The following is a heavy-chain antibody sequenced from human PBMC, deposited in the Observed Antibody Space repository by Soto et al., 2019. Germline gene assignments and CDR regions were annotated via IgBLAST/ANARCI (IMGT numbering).Heavy chain of an antibody. CDR1: CGSISGSY. Sequence: SETLSLTCSFSCGSISGSYWSWIRQSPGKGLEWLGYVYYTGSTNYSPSLRSRVSISVDTSKNEFSLRLSSVTAADTAVYFCARSVAVPGYHIDYWGQGTLVTVSS. D-gene: IGHD3-9*01. CDR2: VYYTGST. CDR3: ARSVAVPGYHIDY. J-gene: IGHJ4*02. V-gene: IGHV4-59*01.